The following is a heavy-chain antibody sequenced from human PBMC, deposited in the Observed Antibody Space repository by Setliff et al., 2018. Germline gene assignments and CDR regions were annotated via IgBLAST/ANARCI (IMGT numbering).Heavy chain of an antibody. CDR3: ARDKGYDSSGYYFYYYYYMDV. Sequence: ASVKVSRKASGYTFTDYAMHWVRQAPGQRLEWMGWINPGNGNTKYSQKFQGRVTITRDTSASTAYMELSSLRSEDTAVYYCARDKGYDSSGYYFYYYYYMDVWGKGTTVTVSS. CDR2: INPGNGNT. V-gene: IGHV1-3*01. J-gene: IGHJ6*03. CDR1: GYTFTDYA. D-gene: IGHD3-22*01.